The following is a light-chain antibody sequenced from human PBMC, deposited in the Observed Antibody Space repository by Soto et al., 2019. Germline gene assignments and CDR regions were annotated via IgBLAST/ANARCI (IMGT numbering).Light chain of an antibody. V-gene: IGKV3-15*01. CDR1: QSVSSN. CDR2: GAS. J-gene: IGKJ2*01. CDR3: QQYNNCPQT. Sequence: IVMTQSPATLSVSPGERATLSCRASQSVSSNLAWYQQKPGQAPRLLIYGASTRATGIPARFSGSGSGTEFTLTISSLQSEDFAVYYCQQYNNCPQTFGQGTKLEIK.